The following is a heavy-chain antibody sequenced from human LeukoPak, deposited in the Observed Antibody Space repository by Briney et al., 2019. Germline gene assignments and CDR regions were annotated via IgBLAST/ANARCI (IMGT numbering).Heavy chain of an antibody. J-gene: IGHJ4*02. CDR3: AAGGGDTKRSDFDY. Sequence: ASVKVSCKASGYTFTSYDINWVRQATGQGLEWMGWMNPNSGNTGYAQKFQERVTITRDMSTSTAYMELSSLRSEDTAVYYCAAGGGDTKRSDFDYWGQGTLVTVSS. CDR2: MNPNSGNT. D-gene: IGHD2-21*02. CDR1: GYTFTSYD. V-gene: IGHV1-8*01.